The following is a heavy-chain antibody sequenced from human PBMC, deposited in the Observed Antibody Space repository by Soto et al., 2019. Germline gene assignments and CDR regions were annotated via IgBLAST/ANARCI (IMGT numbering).Heavy chain of an antibody. CDR2: ISAYNGNT. J-gene: IGHJ4*02. CDR1: GYTFTSYG. Sequence: AAVKVSCKASGYTFTSYGISWVRQAPGQGLEWMGWISAYNGNTNYAQKLQGRVTMTTDTSTSTAYMELRSLRSDDTAVYYCARDPRDYRMDYFDYWGQGTLVTVSS. V-gene: IGHV1-18*04. D-gene: IGHD4-4*01. CDR3: ARDPRDYRMDYFDY.